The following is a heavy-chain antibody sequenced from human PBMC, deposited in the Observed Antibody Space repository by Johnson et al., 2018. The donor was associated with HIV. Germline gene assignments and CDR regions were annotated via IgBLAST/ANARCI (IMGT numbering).Heavy chain of an antibody. D-gene: IGHD3-3*01. V-gene: IGHV3-30-3*01. CDR1: GFPFRDSA. Sequence: QVQLLESGGGVVQPGTSLTLSCAASGFPFRDSAMHWVRQAPGRGLEWLAALLFDGVYKHHAESVRGRFTIARANSKATLYLQMNSLRGEDTAVYYCARGPPPFARFGVAAKPNDAFDIWGQGTMVTVSS. J-gene: IGHJ3*02. CDR2: LLFDGVYK. CDR3: ARGPPPFARFGVAAKPNDAFDI.